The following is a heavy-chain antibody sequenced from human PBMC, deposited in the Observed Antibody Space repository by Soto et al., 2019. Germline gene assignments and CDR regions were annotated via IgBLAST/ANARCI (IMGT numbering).Heavy chain of an antibody. CDR1: GDSIISSDFY. D-gene: IGHD3-3*02. V-gene: IGHV4-39*01. CDR3: ARHSLALRKNNWFDP. J-gene: IGHJ5*02. Sequence: SETLSLTCTVSGDSIISSDFYWGWVRQPPGKGLEWIGSIFYLGSSYYNPSPKSRVTMSVDTSKNQFSLRLRSVIAADTALYFCARHSLALRKNNWFDPWGQGIMVTVSS. CDR2: IFYLGSS.